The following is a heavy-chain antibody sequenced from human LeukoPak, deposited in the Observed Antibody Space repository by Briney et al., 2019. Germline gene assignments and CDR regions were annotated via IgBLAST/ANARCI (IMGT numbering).Heavy chain of an antibody. Sequence: ASVKVSCKASGYTFTGYYMHWVRQAPGQGLEWMGWINPNSGGTNYAQKFQGRVTMTRDTSISTAYMELSRPRSDDTAVYYCARESGLHYYDSSGYYYGFDYWGQGTLVTVSS. V-gene: IGHV1-2*02. D-gene: IGHD3-22*01. CDR3: ARESGLHYYDSSGYYYGFDY. CDR1: GYTFTGYY. J-gene: IGHJ4*02. CDR2: INPNSGGT.